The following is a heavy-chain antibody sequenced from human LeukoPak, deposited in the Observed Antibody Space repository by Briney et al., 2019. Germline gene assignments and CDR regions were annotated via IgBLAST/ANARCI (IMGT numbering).Heavy chain of an antibody. CDR3: ARVPYYDFWSGYPVYYYYYYMDV. Sequence: GASVKVSCKASGYTFTSYGISWVRQAPGQGLEWMGWISAYNGNTNYAQKLQGRVTMTTDTSTSTAYMELRSLRSDDTAVYYCARVPYYDFWSGYPVYYYYYYMDVWGKGTTVTVSS. J-gene: IGHJ6*03. CDR2: ISAYNGNT. V-gene: IGHV1-18*01. D-gene: IGHD3-3*01. CDR1: GYTFTSYG.